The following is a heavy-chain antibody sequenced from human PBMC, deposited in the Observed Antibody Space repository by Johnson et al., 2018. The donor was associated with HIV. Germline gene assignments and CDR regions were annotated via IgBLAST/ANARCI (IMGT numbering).Heavy chain of an antibody. D-gene: IGHD3-10*01. J-gene: IGHJ3*02. CDR1: GFTFSSYW. V-gene: IGHV3-30*18. Sequence: QVQLVESGGGLVKPGGSLRLSCAASGFTFSSYWMSWVRQAPGKGLEWVAVISYDGSNKYYADSVKGRFTISRDNSKNTLYLQMNSLRAEDTAVYYCAKIWRVLWPTGDGAFDIWGQGTMVTLSS. CDR3: AKIWRVLWPTGDGAFDI. CDR2: ISYDGSNK.